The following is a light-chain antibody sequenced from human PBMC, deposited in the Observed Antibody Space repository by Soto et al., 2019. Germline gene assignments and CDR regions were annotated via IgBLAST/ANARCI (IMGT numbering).Light chain of an antibody. CDR3: QTWGPVV. V-gene: IGLV4-69*01. CDR2: LNSDGSH. Sequence: QPMLTQSPSASASLGASVKLTCTLSSGHSSYAIAWHQQQPEKGPRYLMKLNSDGSHSKGDGIPDRFSGSSSGAERYLTISSLQSEDEADYYCQTWGPVVFGGGTKLTVL. J-gene: IGLJ2*01. CDR1: SGHSSYA.